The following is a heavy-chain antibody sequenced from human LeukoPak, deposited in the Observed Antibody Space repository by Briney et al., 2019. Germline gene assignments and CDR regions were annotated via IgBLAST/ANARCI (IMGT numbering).Heavy chain of an antibody. CDR1: GFTFSNHA. CDR3: AKDKGDRFFDY. J-gene: IGHJ4*02. V-gene: IGHV3-33*06. CDR2: MWSDERRT. D-gene: IGHD5-24*01. Sequence: PGGSLRLSCVGSGFTFSNHAMSWVRQAPGKGLEWVAAMWSDERRTYYGDSAKGRFTISRDNSKNTLYLQMDRLRAEDTAVYYCAKDKGDRFFDYWGQGAQVTVSP.